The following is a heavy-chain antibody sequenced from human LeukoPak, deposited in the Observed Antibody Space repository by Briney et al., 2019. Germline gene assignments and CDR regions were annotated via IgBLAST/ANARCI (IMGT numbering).Heavy chain of an antibody. Sequence: SETLSLTCTVSGGSISSGSYYWSWIRQPPGKGLEWIGYIYYSGSTNYNPSLKSRVTISVDTSKNQFSLKLSSVTAADTAVYYCARLTTVVTEFDYWGQGTLVTVSS. J-gene: IGHJ4*02. CDR2: IYYSGST. V-gene: IGHV4-61*01. CDR1: GGSISSGSYY. CDR3: ARLTTVVTEFDY. D-gene: IGHD4-23*01.